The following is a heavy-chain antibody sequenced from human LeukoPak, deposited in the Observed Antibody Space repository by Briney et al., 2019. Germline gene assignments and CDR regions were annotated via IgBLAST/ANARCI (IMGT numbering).Heavy chain of an antibody. CDR2: INHSGST. D-gene: IGHD3-10*01. J-gene: IGHJ4*02. V-gene: IGHV4-34*01. Sequence: SETLSLTCAVYGGSFSGYYWSWIRQPPGKGLGWIGEINHSGSTNYNPSLKSRVTISVDTSKNQFSLKLSSVTAADTAVYYCARHRYYGSGSYFGYWGQGTLVTVSS. CDR3: ARHRYYGSGSYFGY. CDR1: GGSFSGYY.